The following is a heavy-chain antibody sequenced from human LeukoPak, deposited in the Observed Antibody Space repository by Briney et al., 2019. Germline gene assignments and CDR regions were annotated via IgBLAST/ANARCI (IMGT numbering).Heavy chain of an antibody. V-gene: IGHV4-34*01. CDR1: GGSFSGYY. CDR2: INHSGST. Sequence: PSETLSLTCAVYGGSFSGYYWSRIRQPPGKGLEWIGEINHSGSTNYNPSLKSRVTISVDTSKNQFSLKLSSVTAADTAVYYCARGSSIVVVPAAHYWYFDLWGRGTLVTVSS. D-gene: IGHD2-2*01. CDR3: ARGSSIVVVPAAHYWYFDL. J-gene: IGHJ2*01.